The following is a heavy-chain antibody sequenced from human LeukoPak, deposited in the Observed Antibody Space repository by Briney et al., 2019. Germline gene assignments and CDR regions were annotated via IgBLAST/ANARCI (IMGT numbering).Heavy chain of an antibody. V-gene: IGHV1-69*13. Sequence: SVKVSFKASGGTFSSYAISWVRQPPGQGLEWMGGIIPIFGTANYAQKFQGRVTITADESTSTAYMELSSLRSEDTAVYYCARQTHCGGDCYSHWFDPWGQGTLVTVSS. D-gene: IGHD2-21*01. CDR1: GGTFSSYA. CDR2: IIPIFGTA. J-gene: IGHJ5*02. CDR3: ARQTHCGGDCYSHWFDP.